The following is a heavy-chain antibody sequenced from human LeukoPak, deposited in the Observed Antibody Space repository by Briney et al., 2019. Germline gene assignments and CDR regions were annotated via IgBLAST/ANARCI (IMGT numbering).Heavy chain of an antibody. J-gene: IGHJ4*02. V-gene: IGHV3-23*01. Sequence: GGSLRLSCAASGFTFSSYAMSWVRQAPGKGLEGVADISGSGGSTHYADSVKGLFTISRDNSKNTLYLQVNSLRAEDTAVYYCAKGKVEQWGVPEYWGQGTLLTVSS. D-gene: IGHD1/OR15-1a*01. CDR2: ISGSGGST. CDR3: AKGKVEQWGVPEY. CDR1: GFTFSSYA.